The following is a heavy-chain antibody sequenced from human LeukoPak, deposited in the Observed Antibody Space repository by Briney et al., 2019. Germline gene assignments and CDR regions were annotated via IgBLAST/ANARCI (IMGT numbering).Heavy chain of an antibody. J-gene: IGHJ4*02. Sequence: GGSLRLSCAASGFTFSSYAMTWVRQAPGKGLEWVSAFSASDTGTYYADSVKGRFTISRDNSKNTLYLQMHSLRAEDTAIYYCAKERSFGTWLGDYWGQGTLVTVSS. D-gene: IGHD2/OR15-2a*01. CDR1: GFTFSSYA. V-gene: IGHV3-23*01. CDR2: FSASDTGT. CDR3: AKERSFGTWLGDY.